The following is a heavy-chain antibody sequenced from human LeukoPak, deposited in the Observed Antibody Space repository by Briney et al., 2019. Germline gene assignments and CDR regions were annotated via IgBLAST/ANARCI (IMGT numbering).Heavy chain of an antibody. J-gene: IGHJ2*01. Sequence: GGSLRLSCAASGFIFKDYAMNWVRQAPGKGLQCVSSIHYSGRATYYADSVKGRFTIFRDNSKNTLYLQMNSLRAEDSAVYYCAKAANEKTANVTAARSYWYFDLWGRGTLITVSS. V-gene: IGHV3-23*01. CDR3: AKAANEKTANVTAARSYWYFDL. D-gene: IGHD6-13*01. CDR2: IHYSGRAT. CDR1: GFIFKDYA.